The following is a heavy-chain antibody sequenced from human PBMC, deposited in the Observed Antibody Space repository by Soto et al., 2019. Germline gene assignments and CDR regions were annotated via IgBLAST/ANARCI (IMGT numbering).Heavy chain of an antibody. D-gene: IGHD3-16*02. V-gene: IGHV4-30-4*01. CDR1: GGSISSGDYY. CDR2: IYYSGST. Sequence: SETLSLTCTVSGGSISSGDYYWSWIRQPPGKGLEWIGYIYYSGSTYYNPSLKSRVTISVDTSKNQFSLKLSSVTAADTAVYYCARVALDYDYVWGSYPHGWFDPWGQGTLVTVSS. CDR3: ARVALDYDYVWGSYPHGWFDP. J-gene: IGHJ5*02.